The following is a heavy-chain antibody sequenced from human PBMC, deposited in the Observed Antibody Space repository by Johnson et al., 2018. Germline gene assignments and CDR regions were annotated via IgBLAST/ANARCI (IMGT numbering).Heavy chain of an antibody. CDR2: IYYSGST. CDR1: GGSISSYY. J-gene: IGHJ6*02. V-gene: IGHV4-59*03. CDR3: AILNPAGYGVDV. Sequence: QVQLQESGPGLVKPSESLSPTCPVSGGSISSYYWSWIRQPPGKGLAWIGLIYYSGSTNYNPSLKRRVTLSVDTSKNQFSLTLSSVTASDTAVYHCAILNPAGYGVDVWGQGTTVTVSS.